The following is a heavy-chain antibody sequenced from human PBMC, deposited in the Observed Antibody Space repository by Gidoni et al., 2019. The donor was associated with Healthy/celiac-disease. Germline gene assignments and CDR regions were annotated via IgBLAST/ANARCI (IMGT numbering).Heavy chain of an antibody. CDR3: ATPGYGDYVGAFDI. CDR2: ISSSSSYI. J-gene: IGHJ3*02. V-gene: IGHV3-21*01. CDR1: GITFSSYS. D-gene: IGHD4-17*01. Sequence: EVQLVAPGGGLVKPGGSLRLLCAAAGITFSSYSMNWVRQAPGKGLGWVSSISSSSSYIYYADSVKGRFTISRDNAKNSLYLQMNSLRAEDTAVYYCATPGYGDYVGAFDIWGQGTMVTVSS.